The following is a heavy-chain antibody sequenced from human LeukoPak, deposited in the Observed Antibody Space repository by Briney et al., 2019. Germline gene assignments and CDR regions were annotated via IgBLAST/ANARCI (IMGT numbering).Heavy chain of an antibody. Sequence: PGGSLRLSCAASGFTFSKSWMTWVRQAPGKGLEWVANIKPDGSETYYVDSVVGRFTISRDNAKNSVYLQMNSLRAEDTAVYYCARDRSISGVVTIDFWGQGTLVTVSS. J-gene: IGHJ4*02. V-gene: IGHV3-7*01. CDR3: ARDRSISGVVTIDF. CDR2: IKPDGSET. CDR1: GFTFSKSW. D-gene: IGHD3-3*01.